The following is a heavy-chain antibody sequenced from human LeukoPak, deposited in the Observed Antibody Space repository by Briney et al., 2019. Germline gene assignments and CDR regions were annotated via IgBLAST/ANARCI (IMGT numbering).Heavy chain of an antibody. V-gene: IGHV3-30-3*01. D-gene: IGHD6-6*01. Sequence: HAGGSLRLSCAASGFTFSSYAMHWVRQAPGKGLEWVAVISYDGSNKYYADSVKGRFTISRDNSKNTLYLEMNSLRVEDTAVYYCARDIAARRLDYWGQGTLVTVSS. J-gene: IGHJ4*02. CDR1: GFTFSSYA. CDR3: ARDIAARRLDY. CDR2: ISYDGSNK.